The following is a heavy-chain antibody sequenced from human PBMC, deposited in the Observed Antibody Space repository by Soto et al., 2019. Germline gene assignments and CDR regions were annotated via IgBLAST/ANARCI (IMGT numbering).Heavy chain of an antibody. J-gene: IGHJ4*02. CDR1: GYTFTSYG. Sequence: QVQLVQSGAEVKKPGASVKVSCKASGYTFTSYGISWVRQAPGQGLEWMGWISAYNGNTNYAQKLQGRVTMTTDTSTSKAYMELRSMRSDDTAVYYCARDHSRRGYSYGGIRNWGQGTLVTVSS. CDR3: ARDHSRRGYSYGGIRN. V-gene: IGHV1-18*01. CDR2: ISAYNGNT. D-gene: IGHD5-18*01.